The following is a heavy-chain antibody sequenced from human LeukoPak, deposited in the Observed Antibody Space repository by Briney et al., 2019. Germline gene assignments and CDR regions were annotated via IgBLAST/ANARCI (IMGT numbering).Heavy chain of an antibody. CDR1: GFTFTNAW. J-gene: IGHJ4*02. D-gene: IGHD5-12*01. CDR2: IKSKTHGGTT. V-gene: IGHV3-15*01. Sequence: PGGSLRLSCAASGFTFTNAWMSWVRQAPGKGLEWVGRIKSKTHGGTTDYAAPVKGRFTISRDGSKNTLYLQMNSLKTEDTAVYYCTTAGYSGYDWNYWGQGALVTASS. CDR3: TTAGYSGYDWNY.